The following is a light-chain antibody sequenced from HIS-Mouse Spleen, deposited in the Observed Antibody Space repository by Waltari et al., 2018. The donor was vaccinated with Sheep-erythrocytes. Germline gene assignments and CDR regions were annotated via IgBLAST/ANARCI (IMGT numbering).Light chain of an antibody. CDR3: QAWDSSIVV. V-gene: IGLV3-1*01. CDR1: KLGDKY. Sequence: SSELTQPPSVSVSPGQTASITCSGDKLGDKYACWYQQTPGQSPVLVIYQATKRPSGIPGRFSGSNSGNTATLTISGTQAMDEADYYCQAWDSSIVVFGGGTKLTVL. J-gene: IGLJ2*01. CDR2: QAT.